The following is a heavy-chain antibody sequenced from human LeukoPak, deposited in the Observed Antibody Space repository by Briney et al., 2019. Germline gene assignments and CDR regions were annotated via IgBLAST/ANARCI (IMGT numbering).Heavy chain of an antibody. J-gene: IGHJ5*02. Sequence: GGSLRLSCAASGFTFSSYAMHWVRQAPGKGLEWVAVISYDGSNKYYADTVQGRFTISRDNSKNTLYLQMNSLRAEDTAVYYCARGYIVVVPAAIWEGWFDPWGQGTLVTVSS. CDR3: ARGYIVVVPAAIWEGWFDP. D-gene: IGHD2-2*02. CDR2: ISYDGSNK. CDR1: GFTFSSYA. V-gene: IGHV3-30-3*01.